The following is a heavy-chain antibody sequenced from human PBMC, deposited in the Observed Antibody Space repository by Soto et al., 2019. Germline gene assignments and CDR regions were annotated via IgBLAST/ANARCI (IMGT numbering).Heavy chain of an antibody. V-gene: IGHV4-30-4*01. CDR3: ARRGSSWYRVDY. D-gene: IGHD6-13*01. CDR2: IYYSGST. CDR1: GGSISSGDYY. J-gene: IGHJ4*02. Sequence: PSETLSLTCTVSGGSISSGDYYWSWIRQPPGKGLEWIGYIYYSGSTYYNPSLKSRVTISVDTSKNQFSLKLSSVTAADTAVYYCARRGSSWYRVDYWGQGTLVTVSS.